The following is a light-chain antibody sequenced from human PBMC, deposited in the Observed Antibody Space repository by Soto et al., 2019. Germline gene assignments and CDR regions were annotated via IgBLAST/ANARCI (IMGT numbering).Light chain of an antibody. J-gene: IGKJ2*03. CDR3: LQHYNTPPYS. CDR1: QSVLYSSNNMNY. CDR2: WAS. Sequence: DTVMTQSPDSLAVSLGERATINCKSSQSVLYSSNNMNYLSWYQQKPGQPPKLLIYWASTRESVVPDRFSGSGSGTDFTLTISSVQAEDVAVYYCLQHYNTPPYSFGQGTKLEIK. V-gene: IGKV4-1*01.